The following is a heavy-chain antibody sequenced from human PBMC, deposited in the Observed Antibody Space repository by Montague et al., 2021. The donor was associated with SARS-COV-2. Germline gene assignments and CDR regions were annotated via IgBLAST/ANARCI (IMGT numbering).Heavy chain of an antibody. V-gene: IGHV4-39*01. Sequence: SETLSLTCAVSGGSIRNNYCCWVCLPPPPGQGLNWDVNHCGSINTYSTPTLRVPISVSISTSKNQFSLKLSSVTAADTAVYYCARKASRSITMFAVVTASYYFDYGGQGTLVTVSS. J-gene: IGHJ4*02. CDR1: GGSIRNNYCC. D-gene: IGHD3-3*01. CDR2: HCGSINT. CDR3: ARKASRSITMFAVVTASYYFDY.